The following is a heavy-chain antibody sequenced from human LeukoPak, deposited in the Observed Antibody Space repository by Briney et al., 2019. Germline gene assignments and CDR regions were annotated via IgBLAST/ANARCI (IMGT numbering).Heavy chain of an antibody. CDR1: DYTISSNY. J-gene: IGHJ5*02. D-gene: IGHD5-24*01. V-gene: IGHV3-23*01. CDR2: ISGSGGST. CDR3: ARGINWLDP. Sequence: ETLSLTCIVSDYTISSNYYWGWIRQPPGKGLEWVSGISGSGGSTYYADSVKGRFTISRDSSKNTLYLQMNSLRAEDTAVYYCARGINWLDPWGQGTLVTVSS.